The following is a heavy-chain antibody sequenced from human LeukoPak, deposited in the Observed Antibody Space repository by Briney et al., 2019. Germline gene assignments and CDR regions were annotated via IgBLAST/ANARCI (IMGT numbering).Heavy chain of an antibody. D-gene: IGHD2-8*01. J-gene: IGHJ5*02. CDR1: GFTFSSYA. V-gene: IGHV3-23*01. Sequence: GGSLRLSCAASGFTFSSYAMSWVRQAPGKGLEWVSAISGSGGSTYYADSVKGRFTISRDNAKNSLYLQMNSLRAEDTAVYYCARDSQPYCTNGICYTKHNWFDPWGQGNLVTVSS. CDR2: ISGSGGST. CDR3: ARDSQPYCTNGICYTKHNWFDP.